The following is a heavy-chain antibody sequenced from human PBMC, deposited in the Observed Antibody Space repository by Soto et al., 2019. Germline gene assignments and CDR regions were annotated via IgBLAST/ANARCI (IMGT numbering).Heavy chain of an antibody. CDR2: ISYDGSTK. J-gene: IGHJ4*02. V-gene: IGHV3-30-3*01. CDR3: AREGIAESGPNYYDF. D-gene: IGHD6-13*01. CDR1: GFTFKHNA. Sequence: QVQLVESGGGVVQPGRSLTIFCTASGFTFKHNAMHWIRQAPAKGLEWVADISYDGSTKNYADSVKGRFTISRDNSKNTLSLQMSALKGEDTATYYSAREGIAESGPNYYDFWGQGTLVAGSS.